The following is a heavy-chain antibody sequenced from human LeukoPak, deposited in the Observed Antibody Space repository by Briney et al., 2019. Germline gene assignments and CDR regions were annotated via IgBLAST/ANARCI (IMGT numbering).Heavy chain of an antibody. J-gene: IGHJ3*02. D-gene: IGHD3-16*01. CDR2: IYYSGST. V-gene: IGHV4-59*06. Sequence: SETLSLTCTVSRGSISSHYWSWIRQHPGEGLEWIGYIYYSGSTYYNPSLKSRVTISVDTSKNQFSLKLSSVTAADTAVYYCARGGAPEVDAFDIWGQGTMVTVSS. CDR3: ARGGAPEVDAFDI. CDR1: RGSISSHY.